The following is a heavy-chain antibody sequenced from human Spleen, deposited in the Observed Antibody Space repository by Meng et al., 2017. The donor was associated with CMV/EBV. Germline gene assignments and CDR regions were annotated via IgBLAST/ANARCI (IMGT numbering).Heavy chain of an antibody. CDR1: FTFNIAA. CDR2: ISGSGGST. V-gene: IGHV3-23*01. J-gene: IGHJ2*01. CDR3: ASRKWELLPLNYWYFDL. Sequence: FTFNIAARTWVRQAPGKGLEWVSAISGSGGSTYYADSVKGRFTISRDNSKNTLFLQMNSLRAEDTAVYYCASRKWELLPLNYWYFDLWGRGTLVTVSS. D-gene: IGHD1-26*01.